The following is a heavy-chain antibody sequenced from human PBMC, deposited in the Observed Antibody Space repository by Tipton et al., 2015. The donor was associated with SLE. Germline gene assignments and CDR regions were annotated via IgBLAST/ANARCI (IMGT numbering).Heavy chain of an antibody. Sequence: TLSLTCTVSGGSISSYFWSWIRQPPGKGLEWIGYIYYSGNTNYNPSLQRRVTISVDTSKNQFSLKLSSVTAADTAVYYCARPYDSSGDDAFDIWGQGTMVTVSS. CDR2: IYYSGNT. CDR1: GGSISSYF. V-gene: IGHV4-59*08. D-gene: IGHD3-22*01. CDR3: ARPYDSSGDDAFDI. J-gene: IGHJ3*02.